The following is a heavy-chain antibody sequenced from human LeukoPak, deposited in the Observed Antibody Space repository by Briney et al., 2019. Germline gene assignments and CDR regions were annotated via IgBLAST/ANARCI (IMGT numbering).Heavy chain of an antibody. D-gene: IGHD3-22*01. Sequence: SETLSLTCTVSGDSISSANYFWSWIRQPPGKGLEWIGYIHYSGTTYYNPSLKSRSTISVDTSKNQFSLKLSSVTAADTAVYYCARSSSYYFNWFAPWGQGTLVTVSS. CDR1: GDSISSANYF. J-gene: IGHJ5*02. V-gene: IGHV4-30-4*01. CDR3: ARSSSYYFNWFAP. CDR2: IHYSGTT.